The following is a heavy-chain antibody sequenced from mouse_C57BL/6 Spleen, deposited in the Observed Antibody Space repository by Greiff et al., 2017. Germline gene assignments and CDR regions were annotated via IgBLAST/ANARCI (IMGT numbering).Heavy chain of an antibody. CDR2: IDPSDSYT. CDR3: ASYDYDGDAMDY. CDR1: GYTFTSYW. J-gene: IGHJ4*01. V-gene: IGHV1-50*01. D-gene: IGHD2-4*01. Sequence: VQLQQPGAELVKPGASVKLSCKASGYTFTSYWMQWVKQRPGQGLEWIGEIDPSDSYTNYNQKFKGKATLTVDTSSSTAYRQLSSLTSEDSAVYYCASYDYDGDAMDYWGQGTSVTVSS.